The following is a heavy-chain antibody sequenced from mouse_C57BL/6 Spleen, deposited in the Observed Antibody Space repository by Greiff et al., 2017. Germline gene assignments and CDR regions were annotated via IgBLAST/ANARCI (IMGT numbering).Heavy chain of an antibody. Sequence: QVQLKQSGAELVKPGASVKLSCKASGYTFTSYWMHWVKQRPGQGLEWIGMIHPNSGSTNYNEKFKSKAKLTVDKSSSTAYMQLSSLTSEDSAVYYCARGGYYYAMDYWGQGTSVTVSS. V-gene: IGHV1-64*01. CDR1: GYTFTSYW. CDR3: ARGGYYYAMDY. J-gene: IGHJ4*01. CDR2: IHPNSGST. D-gene: IGHD2-2*01.